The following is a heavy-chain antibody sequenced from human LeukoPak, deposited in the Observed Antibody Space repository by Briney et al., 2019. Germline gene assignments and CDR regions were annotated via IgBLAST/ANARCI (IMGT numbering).Heavy chain of an antibody. CDR1: GFPFSTYG. CDR3: TKRITATAPFDS. Sequence: PGGSLRLSCAASGFPFSTYGISRVRQAPGKGLEWVSAITGSGDFAKYADSVRGRFTISRDNSKNTVYLQMNSLTVEDTALYYCTKRITATAPFDSWGQGALVIVSS. CDR2: ITGSGDFA. D-gene: IGHD4-17*01. V-gene: IGHV3-23*01. J-gene: IGHJ4*02.